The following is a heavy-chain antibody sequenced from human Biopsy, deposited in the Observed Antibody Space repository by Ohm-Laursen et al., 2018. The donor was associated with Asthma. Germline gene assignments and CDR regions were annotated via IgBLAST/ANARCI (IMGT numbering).Heavy chain of an antibody. D-gene: IGHD3-22*01. Sequence: SLRLSCTASGFTFSSYGMHWARQAPGKGLEWVAVISYDGSNKYYADSVKGRFTISRDNAKNSVFLHMDSLRPEDTAFYYCAKVRSDWVITESFDYWGQGVLVTVSS. CDR1: GFTFSSYG. CDR3: AKVRSDWVITESFDY. CDR2: ISYDGSNK. V-gene: IGHV3-30*18. J-gene: IGHJ4*02.